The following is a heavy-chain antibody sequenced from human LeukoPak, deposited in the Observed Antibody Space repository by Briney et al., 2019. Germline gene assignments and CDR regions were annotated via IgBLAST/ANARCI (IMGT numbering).Heavy chain of an antibody. V-gene: IGHV3-30*04. CDR1: GFTFSSYA. D-gene: IGHD3-9*01. CDR3: ARDVDSYYDILTGTIDY. J-gene: IGHJ4*02. CDR2: IQSDGSYK. Sequence: GGSLRLSCAASGFTFSSYAMHWVRQAPGKGLEHLAFIQSDGSYKYHAESVKGRFTISRDNSKNTLYLQMNSLRAEDTAVYYCARDVDSYYDILTGTIDYWGQGTLVTVSS.